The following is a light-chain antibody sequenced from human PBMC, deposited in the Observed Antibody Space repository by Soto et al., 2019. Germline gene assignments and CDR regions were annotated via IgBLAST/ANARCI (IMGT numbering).Light chain of an antibody. CDR2: DNN. J-gene: IGLJ2*01. Sequence: QSVLTQPPSVSAAPGQKVTISCSGSSSNIGNNYVSWYQQLPGTAPKLLIYDNNRRPSGIPDRFSDSKSGTSATLGITGFQTGDEADYFCATWDDSLSAVLFGGGTKVTVL. V-gene: IGLV1-51*01. CDR3: ATWDDSLSAVL. CDR1: SSNIGNNY.